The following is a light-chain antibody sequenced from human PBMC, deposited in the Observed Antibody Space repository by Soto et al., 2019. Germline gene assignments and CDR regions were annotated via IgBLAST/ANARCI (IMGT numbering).Light chain of an antibody. CDR2: GAF. CDR3: QQYNDWHWT. CDR1: QSVSSN. Sequence: EIVMTQSPVTLSVTPGERATLSCRASQSVSSNLAWYQQKPGQAPSLLIYGAFTRATGIPARFSGRGSGTEFSLTITSLQSEDFAVYYCQQYNDWHWTFGQGTKVDIK. J-gene: IGKJ1*01. V-gene: IGKV3-15*01.